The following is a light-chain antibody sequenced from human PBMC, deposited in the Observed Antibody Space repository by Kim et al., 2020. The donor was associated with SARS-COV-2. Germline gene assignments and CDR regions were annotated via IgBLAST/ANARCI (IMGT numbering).Light chain of an antibody. CDR3: QQYNNWPQT. CDR2: GAS. V-gene: IGKV3-15*01. Sequence: VSPGERATLCCRASQSVSSNLAWYQQKPGQAPRLLIYGASTRATGIPARFSGSGSGTEFTLTISSLQSEDFAVYYCQQYNNWPQTFGQGTKVDIK. J-gene: IGKJ1*01. CDR1: QSVSSN.